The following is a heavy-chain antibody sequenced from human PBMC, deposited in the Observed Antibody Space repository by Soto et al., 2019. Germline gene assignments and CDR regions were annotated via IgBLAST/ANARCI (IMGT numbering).Heavy chain of an antibody. CDR1: GYTFTSYG. D-gene: IGHD6-13*01. V-gene: IGHV1-8*01. J-gene: IGHJ6*03. CDR2: MNPNSGNT. CDR3: ARSQGIAAAGTVNYMDV. Sequence: GASGKLSCKASGYTFTSYGSNWVRQATGQRLEWMGWMNPNSGNTGYAQKFQGRVTMTRNTSISTAYMELSSLRSEDTAVYYCARSQGIAAAGTVNYMDVWGKGTTVTVSS.